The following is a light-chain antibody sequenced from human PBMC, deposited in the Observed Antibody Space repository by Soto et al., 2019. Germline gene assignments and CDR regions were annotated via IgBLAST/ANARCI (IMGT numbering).Light chain of an antibody. CDR1: QSVSSNY. V-gene: IGKV3-20*01. CDR3: QQYGSSALNT. CDR2: GAS. Sequence: EIVLTQSPDTLSLSPGEGATLSCRASQSVSSNYLAWYQQKPGQAPRLLIYGASSRATGIPDRFSGSGSGTDFTLTISRLEPEDFAMYYCQQYGSSALNTFGQGTRLEIE. J-gene: IGKJ5*01.